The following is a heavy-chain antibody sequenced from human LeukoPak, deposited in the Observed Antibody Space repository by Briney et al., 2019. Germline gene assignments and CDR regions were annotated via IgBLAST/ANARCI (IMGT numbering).Heavy chain of an antibody. CDR3: AKDPYYDSSNDAFDI. J-gene: IGHJ3*02. CDR2: IRSKVNTYAT. D-gene: IGHD3-22*01. Sequence: GGSLRLSCAASGFTFSGSAIHWVRQASGKGLEWVGRIRSKVNTYATAYAASVKGRFTISRDDSKNTAYLQMNRLKTEDTAVYYCAKDPYYDSSNDAFDIWGQGTLVTVSS. V-gene: IGHV3-73*01. CDR1: GFTFSGSA.